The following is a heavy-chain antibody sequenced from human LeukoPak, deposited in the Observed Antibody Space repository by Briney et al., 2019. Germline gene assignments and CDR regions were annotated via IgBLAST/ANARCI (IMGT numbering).Heavy chain of an antibody. D-gene: IGHD3-10*01. CDR1: GFTFDDYG. CDR3: GYYYGPDNFYDGITF. Sequence: QSGGSLRLSCAASGFTFDDYGMSWVRQAPGKGLEWVSGINWNGGSTGYADSVKGRFTISRDNAKNSLYLQMNSLRAEDTAVYYCGYYYGPDNFYDGITFGGQGTLVTVSS. CDR2: INWNGGST. V-gene: IGHV3-20*04. J-gene: IGHJ4*02.